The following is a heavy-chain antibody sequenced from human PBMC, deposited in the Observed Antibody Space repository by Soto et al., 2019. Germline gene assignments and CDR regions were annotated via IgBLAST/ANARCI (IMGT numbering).Heavy chain of an antibody. CDR3: AIAVYSSAPRYFAY. D-gene: IGHD6-25*01. CDR1: GFTFSSYW. J-gene: IGHJ4*02. V-gene: IGHV3-7*03. CDR2: IKQDGSEK. Sequence: PGGSLRLSCAASGFTFSSYWMSWVRQAPGKGLEWVANIKQDGSEKYYVDSVKGRFTISRDNAKSSLYLQMNSLRAEDTAVYYCAIAVYSSAPRYFAYSGQRTLVTVSS.